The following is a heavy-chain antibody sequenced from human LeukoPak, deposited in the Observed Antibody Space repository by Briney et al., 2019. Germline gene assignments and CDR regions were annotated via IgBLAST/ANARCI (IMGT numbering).Heavy chain of an antibody. D-gene: IGHD3-3*01. CDR2: IFHSGTT. CDR3: ARSTGAVTYDS. V-gene: IGHV4-38-2*01. CDR1: GYSITSGYN. Sequence: PSETLSLTCAVSGYSITSGYNWVWIRQPPGKGLEWVGDIFHSGTTNYNPSLKSRLAISADSSKNHFSLSLRSVTAADTAVYYSARSTGAVTYDSWGQGTLVTVSS. J-gene: IGHJ5*01.